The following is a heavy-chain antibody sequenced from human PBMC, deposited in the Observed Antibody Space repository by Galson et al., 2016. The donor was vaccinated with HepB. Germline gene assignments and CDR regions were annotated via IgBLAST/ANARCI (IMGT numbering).Heavy chain of an antibody. CDR3: ATYDGYNPGGFAY. CDR1: GYRLTSYW. V-gene: IGHV5-51*01. CDR2: VYPSDSDT. Sequence: QSGAEVKKAGESLKISCKTSGYRLTSYWIAWVRQMPGKGLECMGIVYPSDSDTRYSPSFQGQVTMSADKSISTAYLHWSSLKASDTALYYCATYDGYNPGGFAYWGQGTPVTVSS. D-gene: IGHD3-10*01. J-gene: IGHJ4*02.